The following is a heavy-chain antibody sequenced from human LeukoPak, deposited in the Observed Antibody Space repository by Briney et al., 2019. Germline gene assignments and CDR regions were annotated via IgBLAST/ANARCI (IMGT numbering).Heavy chain of an antibody. Sequence: ASVKVSCKVSGYTLTELSMHWVRQAPGKGLEWMGGFDPEDGETIYAQKFQGRVTMTRNTSISTAYMELSSLRSEDTAVYYCARGSGYCSSTSCPDDPWGQGTLVTVSS. D-gene: IGHD2-2*01. CDR3: ARGSGYCSSTSCPDDP. CDR1: GYTLTELS. V-gene: IGHV1-24*01. J-gene: IGHJ5*02. CDR2: FDPEDGET.